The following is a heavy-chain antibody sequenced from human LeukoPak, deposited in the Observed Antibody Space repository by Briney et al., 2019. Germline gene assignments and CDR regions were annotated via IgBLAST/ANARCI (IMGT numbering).Heavy chain of an antibody. CDR2: IYYSGST. V-gene: IGHV4-39*07. CDR3: ASRSPGDPFDY. Sequence: SETLSLTCTVSGGSISSSSYYWGWIRQPPGKGLEWIGTIYYSGSTYYNPSLKSRVTISLDTSKNQFYLTLSSVTAADTAVYYCASRSPGDPFDYWGQGTLVTVSS. CDR1: GGSISSSSYY. J-gene: IGHJ4*02. D-gene: IGHD4-17*01.